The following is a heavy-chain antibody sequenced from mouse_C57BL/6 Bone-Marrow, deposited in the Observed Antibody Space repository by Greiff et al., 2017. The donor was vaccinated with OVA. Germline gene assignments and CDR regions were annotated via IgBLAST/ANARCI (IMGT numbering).Heavy chain of an antibody. J-gene: IGHJ4*01. D-gene: IGHD1-1*01. CDR2: IYPGSGST. V-gene: IGHV1-55*01. Sequence: QVQLQQPGAELVKPGASVKMSCKASGYTFTSYWITWVKQRPGQGLEWIGDIYPGSGSTNYNEKFKSKATLTVDTSSSTAYMQLSSLTSEDSAVYYCARLHYYGSSSLYYAMDYWGQGTSVTVSS. CDR3: ARLHYYGSSSLYYAMDY. CDR1: GYTFTSYW.